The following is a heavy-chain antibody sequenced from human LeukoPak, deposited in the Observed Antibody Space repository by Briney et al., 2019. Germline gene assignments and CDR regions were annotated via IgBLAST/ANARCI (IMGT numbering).Heavy chain of an antibody. Sequence: PGGSLRLSCAASGFNFSNFWMHWVRQAPGKGLFWVSRINSDGSRISYAESVKGRFTNSRDNAKKTVYLQMNSLKVEDTAVYYCANFGAVEEAFDIWGQGTLVTVSS. D-gene: IGHD3-3*01. CDR2: INSDGSRI. CDR3: ANFGAVEEAFDI. V-gene: IGHV3-74*01. J-gene: IGHJ3*02. CDR1: GFNFSNFW.